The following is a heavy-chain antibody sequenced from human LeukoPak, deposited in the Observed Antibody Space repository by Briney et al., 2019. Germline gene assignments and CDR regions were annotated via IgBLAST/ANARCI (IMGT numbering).Heavy chain of an antibody. Sequence: GGSLRLSCAASGFTFSSYGMHWVRQAPGKGLEWVAFIRYDGSNKYYADSVKGRFTISRDNSKNTPYLQMNSLRAEDTAVYYCARGLSPTRQRWLQLGGDYWGQGTLVTVSS. CDR2: IRYDGSNK. V-gene: IGHV3-30*02. D-gene: IGHD5-24*01. CDR3: ARGLSPTRQRWLQLGGDY. CDR1: GFTFSSYG. J-gene: IGHJ4*02.